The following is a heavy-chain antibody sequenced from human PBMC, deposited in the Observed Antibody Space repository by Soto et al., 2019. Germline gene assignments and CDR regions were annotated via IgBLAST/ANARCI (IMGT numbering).Heavy chain of an antibody. J-gene: IGHJ3*02. Sequence: QVQLQESGPGLVKPSETLSLTCTVSGGSISSYYWSWIRQPPGKGLEWIGYIYYSGSTNYNPSLKSRVTISVDTSKNQFSLKLSSVTAADTAVYYCARASVKLHDAFDIWGQGTMVTVSS. V-gene: IGHV4-59*08. CDR2: IYYSGST. CDR3: ARASVKLHDAFDI. CDR1: GGSISSYY.